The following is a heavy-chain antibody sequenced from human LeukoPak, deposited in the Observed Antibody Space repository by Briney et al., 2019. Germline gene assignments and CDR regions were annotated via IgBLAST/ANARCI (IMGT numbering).Heavy chain of an antibody. CDR3: AKDNVAAAGRYFDY. V-gene: IGHV3-30*18. Sequence: GSLKLSLASSGFNLRNYWMHWVRQAPGKGLGWVGLISYDGSNKYFADSVKGRFTISRDNSKNTLYLQMHSLRAEDTAVYYCAKDNVAAAGRYFDYWGQGTLVTVSS. CDR2: ISYDGSNK. J-gene: IGHJ4*02. CDR1: GFNLRNYW. D-gene: IGHD6-13*01.